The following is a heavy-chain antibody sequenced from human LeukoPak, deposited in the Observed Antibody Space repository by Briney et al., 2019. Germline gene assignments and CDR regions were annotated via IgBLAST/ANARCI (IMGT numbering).Heavy chain of an antibody. J-gene: IGHJ4*02. CDR1: GGSISSYY. Sequence: KSSETLSLTCTVSGGSISSYYWSWIRQPPGKGLEWIGYIYYSGSTNYNPSLKSRITMSVDTSKNQFSLKLTSVTAADTAVYYCARGLGQFDCWGQGTLVTVSS. CDR3: ARGLGQFDC. CDR2: IYYSGST. V-gene: IGHV4-59*01.